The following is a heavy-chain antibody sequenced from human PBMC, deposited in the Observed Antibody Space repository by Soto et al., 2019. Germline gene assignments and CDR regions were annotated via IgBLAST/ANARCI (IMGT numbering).Heavy chain of an antibody. CDR2: INHSGSA. Sequence: TSETLSLTCAVYGGSFSDYYWNWIRQPPGKGLEWIGEINHSGSANYNPSLKNRVSMSVDTSKNQFSLNLYSVTAADTAVYYCARGTTTGSYNWLDPWGQGTLVTSPQ. J-gene: IGHJ5*02. V-gene: IGHV4-34*01. D-gene: IGHD4-17*01. CDR1: GGSFSDYY. CDR3: ARGTTTGSYNWLDP.